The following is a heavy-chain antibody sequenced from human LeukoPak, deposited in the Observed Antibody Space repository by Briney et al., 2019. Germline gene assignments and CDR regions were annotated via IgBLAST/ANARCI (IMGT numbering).Heavy chain of an antibody. CDR2: IYRGGST. CDR1: GFTVSSNY. D-gene: IGHD4-17*01. Sequence: GGSLRLSCAASGFTVSSNYMSWVRQAPGKGLEWVSVIYRGGSTHYAGSVEGRFTISRDKSKNTVYLQLNSVRAEDTALDHGAMSPDYGDPYWYLHLWGRGPRVSVS. J-gene: IGHJ2*01. CDR3: AMSPDYGDPYWYLHL. V-gene: IGHV3-53*01.